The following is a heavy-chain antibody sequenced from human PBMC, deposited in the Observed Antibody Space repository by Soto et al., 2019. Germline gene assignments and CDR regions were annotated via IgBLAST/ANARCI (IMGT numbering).Heavy chain of an antibody. D-gene: IGHD2-2*01. CDR1: GFTFSSYG. CDR2: IWYDGSNK. V-gene: IGHV3-33*01. Sequence: GGSLRLSCAASGFTFSSYGMHWVRQAPGKGLEWVAVIWYDGSNKYYADSVKGRFTISRDNSKNTLYLQMNSLRAEDTAVYYCARDVGYCSSTSCPPSGWFDPWGQGTLVTVSS. CDR3: ARDVGYCSSTSCPPSGWFDP. J-gene: IGHJ5*02.